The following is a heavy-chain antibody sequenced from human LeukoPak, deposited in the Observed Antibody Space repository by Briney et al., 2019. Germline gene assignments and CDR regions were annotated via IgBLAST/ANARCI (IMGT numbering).Heavy chain of an antibody. V-gene: IGHV1-24*01. Sequence: ASVKVSCKVSGYTLTELSMHWVRQAPGKGLEWMGGFDPEDGETIYAQTFQGRVTMTEDTSTDTAYMELSSLRSEDTAVYYCATVTDYYGSGSFDCWGQGTLVTVSS. D-gene: IGHD3-10*01. CDR2: FDPEDGET. CDR1: GYTLTELS. J-gene: IGHJ4*02. CDR3: ATVTDYYGSGSFDC.